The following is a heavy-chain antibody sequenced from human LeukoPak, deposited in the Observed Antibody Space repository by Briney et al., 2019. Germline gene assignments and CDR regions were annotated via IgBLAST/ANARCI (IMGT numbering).Heavy chain of an antibody. CDR2: IYYSGST. CDR3: ARETWFGELRLDY. J-gene: IGHJ4*02. CDR1: GGSISSGGYY. D-gene: IGHD3-10*01. Sequence: SQTLSLTCTVSGGSISSGGYYWSWIRQHLGKGLEWIGYIYYSGSTYYNPSLKSRVTISVDTSKNQFSLKLSSVTAADTAVYYCARETWFGELRLDYWGQGTLVTVSS. V-gene: IGHV4-31*03.